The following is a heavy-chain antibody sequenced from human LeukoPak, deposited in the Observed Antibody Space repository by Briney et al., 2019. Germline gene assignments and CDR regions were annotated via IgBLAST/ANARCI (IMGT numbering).Heavy chain of an antibody. V-gene: IGHV3-23*01. D-gene: IGHD6-13*01. CDR1: GFTFSSYA. CDR2: ISGSGGST. Sequence: GGSLILSCAASGFTFSSYAMSWVRQAPGKGLEWVSAISGSGGSTYYADSVKGRFTISRDNSKNPLYLQMNSLRAEHTALYYCADKAAAGTEYYFDYWGQGTLVTVPS. CDR3: ADKAAAGTEYYFDY. J-gene: IGHJ4*02.